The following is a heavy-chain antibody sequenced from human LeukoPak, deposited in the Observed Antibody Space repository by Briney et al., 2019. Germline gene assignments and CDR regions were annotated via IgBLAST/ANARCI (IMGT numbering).Heavy chain of an antibody. D-gene: IGHD6-13*01. Sequence: VASVKVSCKASGYTFTSYDINWVRRATGQGLEWMGWMNPNSDNTGYAQKFQGRVAMTRNTSISTAYMELSSLSSEDTAVYYCAIILATAGTRKIDYGGQGTLVTVSS. CDR1: GYTFTSYD. CDR3: AIILATAGTRKIDY. J-gene: IGHJ4*02. V-gene: IGHV1-8*01. CDR2: MNPNSDNT.